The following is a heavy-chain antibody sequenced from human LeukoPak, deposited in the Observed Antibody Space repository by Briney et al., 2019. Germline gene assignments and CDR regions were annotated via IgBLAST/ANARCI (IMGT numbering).Heavy chain of an antibody. Sequence: SETLSLTCAVSGDSISSDNWWNWVRQPPGKGLEWIGEISHSGTTLYNPSLKSRVTISVDKSKNQFSLNLNSVTAADTAVYYCARPFADCSSTSCYYYYYYMDVWGKGTTVTVSS. J-gene: IGHJ6*03. CDR2: ISHSGTT. D-gene: IGHD2-2*01. V-gene: IGHV4-4*02. CDR1: GDSISSDNW. CDR3: ARPFADCSSTSCYYYYYYMDV.